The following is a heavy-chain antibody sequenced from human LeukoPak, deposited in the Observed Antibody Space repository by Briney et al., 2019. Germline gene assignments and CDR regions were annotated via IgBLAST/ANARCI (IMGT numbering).Heavy chain of an antibody. CDR1: GGSISSGDYC. CDR2: IYYSGST. D-gene: IGHD5-12*01. J-gene: IGHJ4*02. Sequence: PSETLSLTCTVSGGSISSGDYCWSWIRQPPGKGLEWIGYIYYSGSTYYNPSLKSRVTISVDTSKNQFSLKLSSVTAADTAVYYCARDAWVASRAGGYVIWGQGTLVTVSS. V-gene: IGHV4-30-4*08. CDR3: ARDAWVASRAGGYVI.